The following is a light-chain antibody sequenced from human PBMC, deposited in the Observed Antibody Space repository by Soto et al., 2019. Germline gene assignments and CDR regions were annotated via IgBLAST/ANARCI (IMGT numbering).Light chain of an antibody. J-gene: IGKJ3*01. CDR2: GAS. CDR3: QHYGTSQFT. Sequence: EIVLTQSPGTLSLSPGERATLSCRASQSVSSTYLAWYQQTPGQAPRLLIYGASSRATGVPDRFSGSGSGTDFTLTISRLEPEDFAVYYCQHYGTSQFTFGPGTKVDIK. CDR1: QSVSSTY. V-gene: IGKV3-20*01.